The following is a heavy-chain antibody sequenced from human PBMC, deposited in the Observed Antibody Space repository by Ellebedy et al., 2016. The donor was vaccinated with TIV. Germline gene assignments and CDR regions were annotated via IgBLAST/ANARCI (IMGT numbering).Heavy chain of an antibody. J-gene: IGHJ6*02. D-gene: IGHD6-19*01. V-gene: IGHV4-4*02. CDR3: ARESSGWYNSVYYYYYGMDV. CDR1: GGSISSSNW. Sequence: MPGGSLRLSCAVSGGSISSSNWWSWVRQPPGKGLEWIGEIYHSGSTYYNPSLKSRVTISLDTSKNQFSLKLSSVTAADTAVYYCARESSGWYNSVYYYYYGMDVWGQGTTVTVS. CDR2: IYHSGST.